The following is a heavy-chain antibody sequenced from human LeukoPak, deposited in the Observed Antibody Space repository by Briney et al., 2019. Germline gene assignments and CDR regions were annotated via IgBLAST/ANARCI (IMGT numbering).Heavy chain of an antibody. V-gene: IGHV4-59*01. J-gene: IGHJ5*02. D-gene: IGHD6-19*01. CDR3: ARVEVGYSSGWYNWFDP. CDR1: GGSISSYY. Sequence: PSETLSLTCTVSGGSISSYYWSSIRQPPGKGLERIGYIYYSGSTNYNPSLKSRVTISVDTCKNQFSLKLSSVTAADTAVYYCARVEVGYSSGWYNWFDPWGQGTLVTVSS. CDR2: IYYSGST.